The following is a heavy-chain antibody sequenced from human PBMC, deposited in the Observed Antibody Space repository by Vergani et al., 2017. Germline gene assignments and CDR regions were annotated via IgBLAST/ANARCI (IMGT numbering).Heavy chain of an antibody. J-gene: IGHJ2*01. CDR2: IVVGSGNT. CDR1: GFTFTSSA. D-gene: IGHD3-22*01. CDR3: AADHTYYDSSGYPRGYWYFDL. V-gene: IGHV1-58*02. Sequence: QMQLVQSGPEVKKPGTSVKVSCKASGFTFTSSAMQWVRQARGQRLEWIGWIVVGSGNTNYAQKFQERVTITRDMSTSTAYMELCSLRSEDTAVYYCAADHTYYDSSGYPRGYWYFDLWGRGTLVTVSS.